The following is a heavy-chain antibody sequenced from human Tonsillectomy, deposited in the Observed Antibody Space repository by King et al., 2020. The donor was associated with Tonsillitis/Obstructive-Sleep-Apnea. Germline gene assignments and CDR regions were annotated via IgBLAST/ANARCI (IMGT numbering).Heavy chain of an antibody. V-gene: IGHV4-31*03. CDR3: ASKYYDSSGYPYFDY. J-gene: IGHJ4*02. Sequence: VQLQESGPGLVKPSQTLSLTCTVSGGSISSGGYYWSWIRQHPGKGLEWIGYIYYSGSTYYSPSLKSRITISVDTSKNQFSLKLSSVTAADTAVYYCASKYYDSSGYPYFDYWGQGTLVTVSS. D-gene: IGHD3-22*01. CDR2: IYYSGST. CDR1: GGSISSGGYY.